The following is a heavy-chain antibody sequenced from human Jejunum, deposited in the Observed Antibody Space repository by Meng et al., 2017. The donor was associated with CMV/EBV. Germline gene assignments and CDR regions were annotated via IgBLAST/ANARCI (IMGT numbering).Heavy chain of an antibody. CDR2: QSYYGGKE. Sequence: CASSWFMFRTYAIQWVRRAPGRGLEWVGFQSYYGGKESYADAVKGRFTISRDNSKSTLYLQMNSLRSEDTAIYYCATDLRLTTNYWGHGTLVTVSS. CDR3: ATDLRLTTNY. D-gene: IGHD4-11*01. CDR1: WFMFRTYA. J-gene: IGHJ4*01. V-gene: IGHV3-30-3*02.